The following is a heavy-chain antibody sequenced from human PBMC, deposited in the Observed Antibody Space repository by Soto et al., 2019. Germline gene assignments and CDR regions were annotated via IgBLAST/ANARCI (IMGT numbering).Heavy chain of an antibody. CDR1: GFTFTSSA. Sequence: SVKVSCKASGFTFTSSAMQWVRQARGQRLEWIGWIVVGSGNTNYAQKFQERVTITRDMSTSTAYMELSSLRSEDTAVYYCAADYYDSSGYYYGEDYYYYGMDVWGQGTTVTVSS. V-gene: IGHV1-58*02. J-gene: IGHJ6*02. CDR3: AADYYDSSGYYYGEDYYYYGMDV. CDR2: IVVGSGNT. D-gene: IGHD3-22*01.